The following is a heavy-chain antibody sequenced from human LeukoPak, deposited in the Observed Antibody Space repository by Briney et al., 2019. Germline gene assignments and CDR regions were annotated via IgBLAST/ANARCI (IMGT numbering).Heavy chain of an antibody. CDR3: ARDGTIGVVPATAPNY. Sequence: PGGSLRLSCTASGFTFSSYGMNWVRQAPGKGLEWVAVIWYDGSNKYYADSVKGGFTISRDNSKNTLYLQMNSLRADDAAVYYCARDGTIGVVPATAPNYWGKGTLVTASS. J-gene: IGHJ4*02. CDR2: IWYDGSNK. V-gene: IGHV3-33*01. CDR1: GFTFSSYG. D-gene: IGHD2-2*01.